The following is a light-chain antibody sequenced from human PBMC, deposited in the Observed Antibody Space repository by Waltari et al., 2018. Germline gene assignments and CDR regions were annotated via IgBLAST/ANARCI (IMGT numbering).Light chain of an antibody. CDR3: AAWDDSLKGV. Sequence: QSVLTQPPSASGTPGQRVTISCSGSSSSIGSKTVNWYQQLPGMAPKLLIYSNNQPPPGVPDRFSGSKSGTSASLAISGLQSEDEADYYCAAWDDSLKGVFGGGTKLTVL. J-gene: IGLJ2*01. CDR2: SNN. CDR1: SSSIGSKT. V-gene: IGLV1-44*01.